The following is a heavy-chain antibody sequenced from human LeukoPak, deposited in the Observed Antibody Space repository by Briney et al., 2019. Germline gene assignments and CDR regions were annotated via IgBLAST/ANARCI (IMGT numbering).Heavy chain of an antibody. CDR2: INPNSGGT. D-gene: IGHD3-3*01. Sequence: ASVKVSCKASGYTFTGYYMHWVRQAPGQGLEWMGWINPNSGGTNYAQKFQGRVTMTRDTSISTAYMELSRLRSDDTAVYYCARDCEYYDFWSGYYTGHYFDYWGQGTLVTVSS. CDR1: GYTFTGYY. CDR3: ARDCEYYDFWSGYYTGHYFDY. J-gene: IGHJ4*02. V-gene: IGHV1-2*02.